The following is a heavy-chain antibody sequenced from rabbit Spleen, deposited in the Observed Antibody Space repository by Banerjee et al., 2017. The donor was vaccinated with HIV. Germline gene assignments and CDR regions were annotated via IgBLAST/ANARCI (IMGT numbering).Heavy chain of an antibody. V-gene: IGHV1S40*01. D-gene: IGHD7-1*01. J-gene: IGHJ6*01. CDR1: GFDFSNYIF. CDR3: ARFYAGYGDFGYAAM. CDR2: VDTGSSGFT. Sequence: LVEYGGDLVQPGASLTLTCTASGFDFSNYIFMCWVRQAPGKGLEWIACVDTGSSGFTYFASWAKGRFTISKTSSTTVTLQMTSLTAADTATYFCARFYAGYGDFGYAAMWGPGTLVTVS.